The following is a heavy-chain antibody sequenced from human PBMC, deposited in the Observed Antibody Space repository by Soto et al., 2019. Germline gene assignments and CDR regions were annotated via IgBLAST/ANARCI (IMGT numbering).Heavy chain of an antibody. CDR2: ISGSGGST. V-gene: IGHV3-23*01. D-gene: IGHD3-10*01. J-gene: IGHJ3*02. Sequence: GESLKISCAASGFTFSSYAMSWVRQAPGKGLEWVSAISGSGGSTYYADSVKGRFTISRDNSKNTLYLQMNSLRAEDTAVYYCAKDQRRRNYDTGTHDAFDIWGQGTMVTVSS. CDR1: GFTFSSYA. CDR3: AKDQRRRNYDTGTHDAFDI.